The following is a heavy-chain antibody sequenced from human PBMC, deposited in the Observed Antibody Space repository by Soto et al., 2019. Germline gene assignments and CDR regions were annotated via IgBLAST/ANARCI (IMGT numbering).Heavy chain of an antibody. D-gene: IGHD6-19*01. CDR2: INPSGGST. V-gene: IGHV1-46*01. J-gene: IGHJ5*02. Sequence: SSVKVSCKASGYTFTSYYMHWVRQAPGQGLEWMGIINPSGGSTSYAQKFQGRVTMTRDTSTSTVYMELSSLRSEDTAVYYCARDGGIAVAGPGGWFDPWGQGTLVTVSS. CDR3: ARDGGIAVAGPGGWFDP. CDR1: GYTFTSYY.